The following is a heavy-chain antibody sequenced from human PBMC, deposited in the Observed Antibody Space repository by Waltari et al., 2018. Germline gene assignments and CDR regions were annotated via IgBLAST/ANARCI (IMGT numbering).Heavy chain of an antibody. CDR2: RHVGGTTK. J-gene: IGHJ6*02. CDR1: GFTFSNYE. D-gene: IGHD5-18*01. Sequence: EVQLVESGGDLVQPGGSLRRSCAASGFTFSNYEMTWVRQAPGKGLWPGSYRHVGGTTKTYADSVRGRLTISRDDAKNTLYLQMSSLRVEDTAVYYCARKSTWTQSRGYSYNGMDVWGQGTTVTVS. V-gene: IGHV3-48*03. CDR3: ARKSTWTQSRGYSYNGMDV.